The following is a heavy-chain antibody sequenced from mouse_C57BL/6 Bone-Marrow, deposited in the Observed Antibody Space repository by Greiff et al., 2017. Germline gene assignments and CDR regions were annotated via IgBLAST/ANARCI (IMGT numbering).Heavy chain of an antibody. Sequence: VQLKQSGPELVKPGASVKLSCKASGYSFTGYYMNWVKQSPEKSLEWIGEINPSTGGTTYNQKFKAKATLTVDKSSSTAYMQLKSLTSEDSAVYYCARPYFDYWGQGTTLTVSS. CDR3: ARPYFDY. J-gene: IGHJ2*01. CDR1: GYSFTGYY. CDR2: INPSTGGT. V-gene: IGHV1-42*01.